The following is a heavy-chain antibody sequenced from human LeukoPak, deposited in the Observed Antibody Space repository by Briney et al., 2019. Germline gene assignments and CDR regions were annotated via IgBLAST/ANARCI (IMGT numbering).Heavy chain of an antibody. CDR2: IYYSGST. Sequence: PGGSLRLSCAASGFTFSSYAMSWVCQPPGKGLEWIGSIYYSGSTNYNPSLKSRVTISVDTSKNQFSLKLSSVTAADTAVYYCARNLEMATTAGAFDIWGQGTMVTVSS. CDR3: ARNLEMATTAGAFDI. D-gene: IGHD5-24*01. CDR1: GFTFSSYA. J-gene: IGHJ3*02. V-gene: IGHV4-59*01.